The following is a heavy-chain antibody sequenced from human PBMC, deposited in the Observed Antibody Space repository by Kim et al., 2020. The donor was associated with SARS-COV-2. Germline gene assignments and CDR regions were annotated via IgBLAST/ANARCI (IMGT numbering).Heavy chain of an antibody. D-gene: IGHD3-10*01. J-gene: IGHJ6*02. Sequence: VKGRFTISRDNAKNSLYLQMNSLRAEDTAVYYCARVKVTMVRGVIRGMDVWGQGTTVTVSS. CDR3: ARVKVTMVRGVIRGMDV. V-gene: IGHV3-21*01.